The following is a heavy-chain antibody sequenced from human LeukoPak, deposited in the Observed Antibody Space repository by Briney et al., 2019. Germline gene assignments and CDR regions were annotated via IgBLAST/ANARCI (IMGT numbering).Heavy chain of an antibody. Sequence: GGSLRLSCAASGFTFSSHGMNWVRQAPGKGLEWVSGISPNGVITYYAVSVKGRFTISRDNSKGTVYLQMNSLRPEDTAVYYCAKDDAWLQYGNWGRGTLVTVSS. J-gene: IGHJ4*02. CDR3: AKDDAWLQYGN. D-gene: IGHD5-24*01. CDR1: GFTFSSHG. CDR2: ISPNGVIT. V-gene: IGHV3-23*01.